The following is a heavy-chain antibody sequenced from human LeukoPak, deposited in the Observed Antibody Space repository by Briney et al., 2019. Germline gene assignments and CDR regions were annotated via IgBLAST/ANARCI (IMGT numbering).Heavy chain of an antibody. V-gene: IGHV3-48*01. CDR3: AVSFDF. Sequence: GGSLRLSCAASGVTFSSYSVNWVRQAPGKGLEWVSYISSSSGTTFYADSVKGRFTISRDNAKNSLYLQMNRLRAEDTAVYFCAVSFDFWGQGTLVTVSS. D-gene: IGHD5/OR15-5a*01. CDR2: ISSSSGTT. J-gene: IGHJ4*02. CDR1: GVTFSSYS.